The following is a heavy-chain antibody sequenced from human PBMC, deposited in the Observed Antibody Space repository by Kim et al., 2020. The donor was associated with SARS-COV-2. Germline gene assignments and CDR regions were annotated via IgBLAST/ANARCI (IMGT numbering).Heavy chain of an antibody. D-gene: IGHD6-6*01. CDR2: IYYSGST. V-gene: IGHV4-59*01. CDR1: GGSISSYY. Sequence: SETLSLTCTVSGGSISSYYWSWIRQPPGKGLEWIGYIYYSGSTNYNPSLKSRVTISVDTSKNQFSLKLSSVTAADTAAYYCARLAALGGMDVWGQGTTVTVSS. CDR3: ARLAALGGMDV. J-gene: IGHJ6*02.